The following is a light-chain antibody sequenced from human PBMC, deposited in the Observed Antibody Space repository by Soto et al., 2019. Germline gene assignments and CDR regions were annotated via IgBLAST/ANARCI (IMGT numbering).Light chain of an antibody. V-gene: IGKV3-20*01. CDR2: GAS. Sequence: EIVLTQSPGTLSLSPGERATLSCRASQSVSSSYLAWYPQKPGQAPRLLIYGASSRATGIPDRFSGSGSGTDFTLTISRREPEDFAVYYCQQYDSSPLTFGGGTKVEIK. CDR1: QSVSSSY. CDR3: QQYDSSPLT. J-gene: IGKJ4*01.